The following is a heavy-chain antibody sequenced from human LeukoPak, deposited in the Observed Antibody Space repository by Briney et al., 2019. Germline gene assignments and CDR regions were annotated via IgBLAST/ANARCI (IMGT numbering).Heavy chain of an antibody. CDR3: ARGTLEWLLRYYYYGMDV. J-gene: IGHJ6*02. Sequence: SETLSLTCTVSGGSISSGDYYWSWSRQPPGKGLEWIGYIYYSGSTYYNPSLKSRVTISVDTSKNQFSLKLSSVTAADTAVYYCARGTLEWLLRYYYYGMDVWGHGPTVTVSS. D-gene: IGHD3-3*01. CDR2: IYYSGST. V-gene: IGHV4-30-4*01. CDR1: GGSISSGDYY.